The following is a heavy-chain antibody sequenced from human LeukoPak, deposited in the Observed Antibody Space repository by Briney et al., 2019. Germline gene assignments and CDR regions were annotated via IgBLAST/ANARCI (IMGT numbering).Heavy chain of an antibody. CDR3: AKDFQGDGYNCFQH. V-gene: IGHV3-23*01. Sequence: AGGSLRLSCAASGFTFSSYAMSWVRQAPGKGLEWVSAISGSGGSTYYADSVKGRFTISRDNSKNTLYLQMSSLRAEDTAVYYCAKDFQGDGYNCFQHWGQGTLVTVSS. CDR1: GFTFSSYA. J-gene: IGHJ1*01. D-gene: IGHD5-24*01. CDR2: ISGSGGST.